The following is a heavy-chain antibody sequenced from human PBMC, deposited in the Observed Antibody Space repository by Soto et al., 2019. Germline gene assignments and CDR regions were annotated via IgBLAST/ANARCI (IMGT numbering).Heavy chain of an antibody. J-gene: IGHJ4*02. CDR1: GFAFSRYS. CDR2: ISSSSSTI. V-gene: IGHV3-48*02. D-gene: IGHD5-12*01. Sequence: GGSLRLSCAASGFAFSRYSMNWVRAAPGKGLAWVSYISSSSSTIYYADSVKGRFTISRDNAKNSLFLQMNSLRDDDTAVYYCPRNSEPAIWWLRELDYRVQGTLVTV. CDR3: PRNSEPAIWWLRELDY.